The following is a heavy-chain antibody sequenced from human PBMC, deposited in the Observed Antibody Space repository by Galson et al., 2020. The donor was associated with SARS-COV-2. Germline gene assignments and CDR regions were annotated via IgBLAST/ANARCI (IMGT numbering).Heavy chain of an antibody. CDR3: ARESGPPRGGWDY. D-gene: IGHD6-19*01. V-gene: IGHV3-53*01. CDR1: GFTVSSNY. CDR2: IRGRGTST. Sequence: GESLKISCAASGFTVSSNYMSWVRQAPGKGLEWVSVIRGRGTSTYYADSVQGRFTISRDNSKNTLYLQMNSLSVGDTAVYYCARESGPPRGGWDYWGQGTLVTVSS. J-gene: IGHJ4*02.